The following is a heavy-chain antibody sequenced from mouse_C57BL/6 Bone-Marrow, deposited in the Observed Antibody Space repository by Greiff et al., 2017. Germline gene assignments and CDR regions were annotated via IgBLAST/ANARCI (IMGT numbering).Heavy chain of an antibody. D-gene: IGHD2-2*01. Sequence: EVQGVESGGGLVKPGGSLKLSCAASGFTFSSYAMSWVRQTPEKRLEWVATISDGGSYTNYPDNVKGRFTISRDNAKNNLYLQMSHLKSEDTAMDYCARVAYGFYAMDYWGQGTSVTVSS. V-gene: IGHV5-4*01. CDR2: ISDGGSYT. J-gene: IGHJ4*01. CDR1: GFTFSSYA. CDR3: ARVAYGFYAMDY.